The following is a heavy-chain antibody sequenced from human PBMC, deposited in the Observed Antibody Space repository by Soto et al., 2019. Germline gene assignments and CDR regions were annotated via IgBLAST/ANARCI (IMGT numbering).Heavy chain of an antibody. CDR1: GFTFSSYE. J-gene: IGHJ6*02. V-gene: IGHV3-48*03. CDR2: ISSSGSTI. D-gene: IGHD4-4*01. Sequence: EVQLVESGGGLVQPGGSLRLSCAASGFTFSSYEMNWVRQAPGKGLEWVSYISSSGSTIYYADSVKGRFTISRDNAKNSLYLQMNSLRAEDTAVYHCARATVKMLGYYYGMDVWGQGTTVTVSS. CDR3: ARATVKMLGYYYGMDV.